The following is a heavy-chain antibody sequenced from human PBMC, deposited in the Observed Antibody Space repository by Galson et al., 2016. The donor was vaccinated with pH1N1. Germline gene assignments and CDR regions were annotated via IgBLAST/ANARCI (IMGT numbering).Heavy chain of an antibody. CDR2: IYWNDDK. CDR3: AHNNHGDYGNWFDH. J-gene: IGHJ5*02. CDR1: GFSLSTNGVG. D-gene: IGHD4-17*01. V-gene: IGHV2-5*01. Sequence: PALVKPTQTLTLTCTFSGFSLSTNGVGVGWIRQPPGKALEWLAVIYWNDDKRYSPSLKSRLTITKDTSKNQVVLTMTSMDPVDTATYYSAHNNHGDYGNWFDHWGQGTLVTVSS.